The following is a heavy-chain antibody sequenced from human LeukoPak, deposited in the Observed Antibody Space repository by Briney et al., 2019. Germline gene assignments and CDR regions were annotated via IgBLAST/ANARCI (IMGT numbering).Heavy chain of an antibody. Sequence: SGTLSLTCAVSGDSISTGNWWSWVRQPPGKGLEWIGEIYYGGPTNYNPSLKSRVTISVDKSKNQFSLKVSSVTAADTAVYYCARGDDSSSWLVHYWGQGTLVTVSS. V-gene: IGHV4-4*02. D-gene: IGHD6-13*01. CDR1: GDSISTGNW. CDR2: IYYGGPT. J-gene: IGHJ4*02. CDR3: ARGDDSSSWLVHY.